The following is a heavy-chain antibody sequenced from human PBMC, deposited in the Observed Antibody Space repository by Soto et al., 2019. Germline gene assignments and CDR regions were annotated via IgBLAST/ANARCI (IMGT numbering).Heavy chain of an antibody. D-gene: IGHD2-2*01. J-gene: IGHJ4*02. CDR2: IIPILGIA. Sequence: SVKVSCKASGGTFSSYTISWVRQAPGQGLEWMGRIIPILGIANYAQKFQGRVTITADKSTSTAYMELSSLRSEDTAVYYCARLSCSSTSCYRFNYWGQGTLVTVSS. CDR3: ARLSCSSTSCYRFNY. CDR1: GGTFSSYT. V-gene: IGHV1-69*02.